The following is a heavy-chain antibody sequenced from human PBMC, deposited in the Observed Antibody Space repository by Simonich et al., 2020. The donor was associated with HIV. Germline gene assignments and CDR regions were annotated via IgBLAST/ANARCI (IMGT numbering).Heavy chain of an antibody. V-gene: IGHV4-34*02. D-gene: IGHD3-22*01. CDR1: GGSFSGYY. Sequence: VQLQQWGAGLLKPSETLSLTCAVYGGSFSGYYWGWIRQPPRKGLDWIGEIKQSVSTNYNPSTKSRGTISVDTSKNQFSLKLNSGTAADTAVYYCVRRPIRGYYDGSGYGDYWGQGTLVTVSS. CDR2: IKQSVST. J-gene: IGHJ4*02. CDR3: VRRPIRGYYDGSGYGDY.